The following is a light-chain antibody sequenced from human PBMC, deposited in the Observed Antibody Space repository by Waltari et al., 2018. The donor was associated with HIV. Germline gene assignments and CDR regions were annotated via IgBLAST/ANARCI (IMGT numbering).Light chain of an antibody. CDR2: LGS. J-gene: IGKJ4*01. CDR3: MQALQTLLT. CDR1: QSLLNSNGYTY. Sequence: EIVMTQSRLSLPVTPGEPASISCRSSQSLLNSNGYTYLDWYLQRPGQSPQLLIYLGSNRASGVPDRFSGSGSGTDFKLKISRVEAEDVGIYYCMQALQTLLTFGGGTKVEIK. V-gene: IGKV2-28*01.